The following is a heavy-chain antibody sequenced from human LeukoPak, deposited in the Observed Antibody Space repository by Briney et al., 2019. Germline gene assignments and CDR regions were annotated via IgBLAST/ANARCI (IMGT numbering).Heavy chain of an antibody. D-gene: IGHD3-3*01. CDR2: MNPNSGNT. CDR3: ARVPTYDFWSGYYTYNWFDP. J-gene: IGHJ5*02. CDR1: GYTFTSYD. Sequence: ASVKVSCKASGYTFTSYDINWVRQATGQGLEWMGWMNPNSGNTGYAQKFQGRATMARNTSISTAYMELSSLRSEDTAVYYCARVPTYDFWSGYYTYNWFDPWGQGTLVTVSS. V-gene: IGHV1-8*01.